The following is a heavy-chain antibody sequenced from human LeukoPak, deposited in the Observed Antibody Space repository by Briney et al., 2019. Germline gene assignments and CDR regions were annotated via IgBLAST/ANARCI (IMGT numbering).Heavy chain of an antibody. J-gene: IGHJ3*02. CDR3: AREGMTLGDAFDI. CDR2: INSDGSST. CDR1: GFTFSSYW. V-gene: IGHV3-74*01. Sequence: GGSLRLSCAASGFTFSSYWMHWVRQAPGMGLVWVSRINSDGSSTSYADSVKGRFTISRDNAKNTLYLQMNSLRAEDTAVYYCAREGMTLGDAFDIWGQGTMVTVSS.